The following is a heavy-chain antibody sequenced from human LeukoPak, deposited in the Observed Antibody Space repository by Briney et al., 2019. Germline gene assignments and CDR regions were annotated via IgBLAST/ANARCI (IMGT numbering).Heavy chain of an antibody. D-gene: IGHD6-13*01. CDR1: GGSISSGSYY. CDR2: IYTSGST. J-gene: IGHJ6*03. Sequence: PSQTLSLTCTVSGGSISSGSYYWSWIRQPAGKGLEWIGRIYTSGSTNYNPSLKSRVTMSVDTSKNQFSLKLSSVTAADTAVYYCARGIAAAGFYYYYYMDVWGKGTTVTVSS. CDR3: ARGIAAAGFYYYYYMDV. V-gene: IGHV4-61*02.